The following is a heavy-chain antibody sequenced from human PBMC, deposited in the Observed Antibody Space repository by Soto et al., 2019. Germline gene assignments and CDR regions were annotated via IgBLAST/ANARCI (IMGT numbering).Heavy chain of an antibody. CDR1: GLSFTSYW. V-gene: IGHV5-51*01. D-gene: IGHD3-3*01. J-gene: IGHJ3*02. CDR2: IYPRDSDT. Sequence: PGESVKISCKASGLSFTSYWIGWVRQVPGKGLECMGIIYPRDSDTRYNPSFQGQVTISVDESINTAYLQWSSLKTSDTAMYYCERTGVADAFEIWGQGTMVTVSS. CDR3: ERTGVADAFEI.